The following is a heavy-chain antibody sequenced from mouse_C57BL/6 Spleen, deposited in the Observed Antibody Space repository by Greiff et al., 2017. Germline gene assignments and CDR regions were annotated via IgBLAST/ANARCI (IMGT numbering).Heavy chain of an antibody. CDR1: GYTFTEYS. J-gene: IGHJ4*01. Sequence: QVQLQQSGAELVKPGASVKLSCKASGYTFTEYSIHWVKQRSGQALEWIGWFYPGSGSIKYNEKFKDKATLTVDKSSSTVYMELSRLTSENSAVYFCARHEEGSYYGNCYAMDYWGQGTSVTVSS. CDR3: ARHEEGSYYGNCYAMDY. D-gene: IGHD2-1*01. V-gene: IGHV1-62-2*01. CDR2: FYPGSGSI.